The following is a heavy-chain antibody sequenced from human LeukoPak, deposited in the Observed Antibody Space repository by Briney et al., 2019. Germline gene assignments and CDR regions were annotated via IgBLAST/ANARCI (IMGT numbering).Heavy chain of an antibody. Sequence: GGSLRLSCAASGFTFSNYAMNWVRQAPGKGLEWVSTISASGGKTYYADADSVKGRFTISRDNSKNTLYLQMNSLRAEDTAVYYCVKHWGHWGQGTLVTVSS. D-gene: IGHD7-27*01. CDR2: ISASGGKT. CDR1: GFTFSNYA. CDR3: VKHWGH. V-gene: IGHV3-23*01. J-gene: IGHJ4*02.